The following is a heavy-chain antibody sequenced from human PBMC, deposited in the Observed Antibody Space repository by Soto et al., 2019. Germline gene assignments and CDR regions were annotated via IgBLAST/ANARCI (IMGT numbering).Heavy chain of an antibody. CDR2: IYPGDSDT. V-gene: IGHV5-51*01. CDR1: GYSFTSYW. D-gene: IGHD3-9*01. CDR3: ARWATYYDILTGYYAGVGYYYGMDV. Sequence: PGESLKISCKGSGYSFTSYWIGWVRQMPGKGLEWMGIIYPGDSDTRYSPSFQGQVTISADKSISTAYLQWSSLKASDTAMYYCARWATYYDILTGYYAGVGYYYGMDVWGQGTTVTVS. J-gene: IGHJ6*02.